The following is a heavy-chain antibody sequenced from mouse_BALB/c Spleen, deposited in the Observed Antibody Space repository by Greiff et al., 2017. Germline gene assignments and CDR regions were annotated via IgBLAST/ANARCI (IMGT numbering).Heavy chain of an antibody. CDR2: IDPETGGT. D-gene: IGHD3-1*01. CDR3: TRSGY. J-gene: IGHJ2*01. Sequence: QVQLQQSGAELVRPGASVTLSCKASGYTFPDYEMHWVKQTPVHGLEWIGAIDPETGGTAYNQKFKGKATLTADKSSSTAYMELRSLTSEDSAVYYCTRSGYWGQGTTLTVSS. V-gene: IGHV1-15*01. CDR1: GYTFPDYE.